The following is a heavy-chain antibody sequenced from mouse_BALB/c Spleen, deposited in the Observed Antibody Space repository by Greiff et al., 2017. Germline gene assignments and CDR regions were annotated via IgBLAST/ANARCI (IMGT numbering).Heavy chain of an antibody. V-gene: IGHV5-12-2*01. CDR2: ISNGGGST. J-gene: IGHJ4*01. D-gene: IGHD1-1*02. CDR1: GFTFSSYT. Sequence: EVKLVESGGGLVQPGGSLKLSCAASGFTFSSYTMSWVRQTPEKRLEWVAYISNGGGSTYYPDTVKGRFTISRDNAKNTLYLQMSSLKSEDTAMYYCARHEGYGDAMDYWGQGTSVTVSS. CDR3: ARHEGYGDAMDY.